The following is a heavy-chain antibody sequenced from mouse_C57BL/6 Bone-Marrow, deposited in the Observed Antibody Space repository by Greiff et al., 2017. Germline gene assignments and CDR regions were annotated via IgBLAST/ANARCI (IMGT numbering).Heavy chain of an antibody. CDR3: SSFDGNYFDF. Sequence: VQLQQSGAELVRPGASVKLSCTASGFNIKDDYIHWVKQRPEQGLEWIGWIDPEIGDTEYASKFQGKATITSDTSSNTAYLQLGSLTSEDTAVYYCSSFDGNYFDFWGQGTPLTVAS. CDR1: GFNIKDDY. V-gene: IGHV14-4*01. D-gene: IGHD2-3*01. CDR2: IDPEIGDT. J-gene: IGHJ2*01.